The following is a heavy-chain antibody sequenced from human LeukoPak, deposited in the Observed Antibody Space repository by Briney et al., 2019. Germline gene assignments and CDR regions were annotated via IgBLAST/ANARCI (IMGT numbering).Heavy chain of an antibody. V-gene: IGHV1-46*01. CDR2: INPSGGST. D-gene: IGHD3-10*02. J-gene: IGHJ3*02. CDR3: ARLFGTDAFDI. CDR1: GYTFTSYY. Sequence: ASVKVSCKASGYTFTSYYMHWVRQAPGQGLEWMGIINPSGGSTSYAQKFQGRVTMTRDMSTSTVYMELSSLRSEDTAVYYCARLFGTDAFDIWGQGTMVTVSS.